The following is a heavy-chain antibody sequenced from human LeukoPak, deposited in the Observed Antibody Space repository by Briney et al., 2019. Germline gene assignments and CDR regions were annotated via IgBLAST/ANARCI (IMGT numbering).Heavy chain of an antibody. CDR3: ARVGYTYGYFDY. V-gene: IGHV3-48*01. CDR1: GFTFTTYS. Sequence: GGSLRLSCAGSGFTFTTYSMNWVRQAPGKGLEWVSYISSTSRTIYYADSVKGRFTISRDNAKNSLYLHMNGLRAEDTAVYYCARVGYTYGYFDYWGQGTLVTVPS. J-gene: IGHJ4*02. D-gene: IGHD5-18*01. CDR2: ISSTSRTI.